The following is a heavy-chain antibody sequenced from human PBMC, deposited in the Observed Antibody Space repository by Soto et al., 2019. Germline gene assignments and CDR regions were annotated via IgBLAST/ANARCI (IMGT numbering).Heavy chain of an antibody. CDR3: ARDYLSSKLSLSYFDF. D-gene: IGHD2-2*01. J-gene: IGHJ4*02. CDR2: INPSGGSA. V-gene: IGHV1-46*01. Sequence: QVQLVQSGAEVTRPGASVKVSCKASGYSFISHYIHWVRQAPGQGLEWMGFINPSGGSATLAQKFQGRVTMTRDTSTSTVYTELTILRSEDAAVYYCARDYLSSKLSLSYFDFWGQGTLVTVSS. CDR1: GYSFISHY.